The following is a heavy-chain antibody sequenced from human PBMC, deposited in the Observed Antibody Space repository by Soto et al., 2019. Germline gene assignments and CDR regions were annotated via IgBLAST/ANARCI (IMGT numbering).Heavy chain of an antibody. Sequence: QVQLVESGGGVVQPGRSLRLSCAASGFTFSSYAMHWVRQAPGKGLEWVAVISYDGSNKYYADSVKGRFTISRDNSKITLYLQMNSLRAEDTAVYYCARSQVGGYSYGEYYYFDYWGQGTLVTVSS. CDR3: ARSQVGGYSYGEYYYFDY. D-gene: IGHD5-18*01. CDR1: GFTFSSYA. V-gene: IGHV3-30-3*01. J-gene: IGHJ4*02. CDR2: ISYDGSNK.